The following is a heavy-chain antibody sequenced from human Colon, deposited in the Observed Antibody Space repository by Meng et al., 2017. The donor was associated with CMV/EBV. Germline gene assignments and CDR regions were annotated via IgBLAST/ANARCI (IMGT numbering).Heavy chain of an antibody. V-gene: IGHV3-9*01. Sequence: GGSLRLSCTASGFTFPDYAMHWVRQVPGKGLEWVSGIFWNGNAGYAESVKGRFTISRDNAKNSLYLQMNSLRAEDTALYYCAKAPGYSSSPGYYYGMDVWGQGTTVTVSS. J-gene: IGHJ6*02. CDR2: IFWNGNA. CDR1: GFTFPDYA. CDR3: AKAPGYSSSPGYYYGMDV. D-gene: IGHD6-13*01.